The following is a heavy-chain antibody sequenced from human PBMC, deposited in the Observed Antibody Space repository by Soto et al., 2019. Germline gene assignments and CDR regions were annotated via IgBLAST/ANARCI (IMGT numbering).Heavy chain of an antibody. J-gene: IGHJ4*02. CDR1: GFTFSSYA. CDR3: AKDRKSGSGWYWDY. D-gene: IGHD6-19*01. Sequence: GELLESGGGLVQPGGSLRLSCAASGFTFSSYAMSWVHQAPGKGLEWVSGISGGGVSTYYADSVKGRFTISRDNSKNALYMQMNSLRAEDTAVYYCAKDRKSGSGWYWDYWGQGTLVTVSS. CDR2: ISGGGVST. V-gene: IGHV3-23*01.